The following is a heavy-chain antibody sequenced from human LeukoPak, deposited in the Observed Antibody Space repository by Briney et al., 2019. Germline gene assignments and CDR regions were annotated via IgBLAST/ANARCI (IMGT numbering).Heavy chain of an antibody. CDR2: INHSGST. CDR3: ARFIVVVPAAPNGRDWFDP. V-gene: IGHV4-34*01. Sequence: SETLSLTCAAYGGSFSGYYWSWIRQPPGKGLEWIGEINHSGSTNYNPSLKSRVTISVDTSKNQFSLKLSSVTAADTAVYYCARFIVVVPAAPNGRDWFDPWGQGTLVTVSS. CDR1: GGSFSGYY. D-gene: IGHD2-2*01. J-gene: IGHJ5*02.